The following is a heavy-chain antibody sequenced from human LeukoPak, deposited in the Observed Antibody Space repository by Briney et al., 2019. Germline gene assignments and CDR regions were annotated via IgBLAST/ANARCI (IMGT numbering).Heavy chain of an antibody. CDR2: IYYSGST. Sequence: PSQTLSLTCTVSGGSISSGGYYWSWIRQHPGKGLEWIGYIYYSGSTYYNPSLKSRVTISVDTSKNQFSLKLSSVTAADTAVYYCARTDCSSTSCHPDYWGQGTLVTVSS. CDR1: GGSISSGGYY. CDR3: ARTDCSSTSCHPDY. D-gene: IGHD2-2*01. V-gene: IGHV4-31*03. J-gene: IGHJ4*02.